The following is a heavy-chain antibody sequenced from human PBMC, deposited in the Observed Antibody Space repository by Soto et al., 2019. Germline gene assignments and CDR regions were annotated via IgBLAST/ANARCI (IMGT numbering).Heavy chain of an antibody. Sequence: SETLSLTCTVSGGSISSYYWNWIRQPPGKRLEWIGYIYYSGSTIYNPSLKSRVTISVDTSKNQFPLKLSSVTAADTAVYYCARGDLGGPWGQGTLVTVSS. D-gene: IGHD3-3*01. CDR2: IYYSGST. V-gene: IGHV4-59*01. CDR1: GGSISSYY. J-gene: IGHJ5*02. CDR3: ARGDLGGP.